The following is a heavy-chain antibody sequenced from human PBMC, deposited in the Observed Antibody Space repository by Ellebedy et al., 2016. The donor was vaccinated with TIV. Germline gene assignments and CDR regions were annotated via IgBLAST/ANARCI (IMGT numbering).Heavy chain of an antibody. CDR1: GFTFGDYA. Sequence: GGSLRLSCAAVGFTFGDYAMHWVRQAPGKGLEWVSLISGDGSRIEYRDSVRGRFTISRDNSKHSLYLQMGTLRTEDTALYYCVKDNSVYDGTGYPDYWGQGTLVTVSS. D-gene: IGHD3-22*01. J-gene: IGHJ4*02. CDR2: ISGDGSRI. CDR3: VKDNSVYDGTGYPDY. V-gene: IGHV3-43*02.